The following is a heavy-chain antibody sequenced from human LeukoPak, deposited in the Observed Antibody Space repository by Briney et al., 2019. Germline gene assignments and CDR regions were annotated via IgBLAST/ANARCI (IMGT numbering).Heavy chain of an antibody. J-gene: IGHJ2*01. CDR2: IYHSGST. Sequence: SQTLSLTCAVSGGSISSGGYSWSWIRQPPGKGLEWIGYIYHSGSTYYNPSLKSRVTISLDRSRNQFSLKLSSVTAADTAVYYCARGAWTTVNHWYFDLWGRGTLVTVSS. CDR1: GGSISSGGYS. CDR3: ARGAWTTVNHWYFDL. V-gene: IGHV4-30-2*01. D-gene: IGHD4-17*01.